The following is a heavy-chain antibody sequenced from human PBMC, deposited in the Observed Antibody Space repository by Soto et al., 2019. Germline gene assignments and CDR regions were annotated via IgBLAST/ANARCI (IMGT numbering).Heavy chain of an antibody. J-gene: IGHJ3*02. CDR2: ISSSSSYI. CDR1: GFTFSSYS. D-gene: IGHD4-4*01. V-gene: IGHV3-21*01. Sequence: EVQLVESGGGLVKPGGSLRLSCAASGFTFSSYSMNWVRQAPGKGLEWVSSISSSSSYIYYADSVKGRFTISRDNAKNSLYLQMNRLRAEDTTVYYCANLQRWDPFDIWGQGTMVTVSS. CDR3: ANLQRWDPFDI.